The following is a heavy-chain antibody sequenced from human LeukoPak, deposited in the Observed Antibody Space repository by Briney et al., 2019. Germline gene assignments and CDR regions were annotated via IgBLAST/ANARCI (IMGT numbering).Heavy chain of an antibody. V-gene: IGHV4-39*07. CDR3: AREEGSIVVVPAARVADWFDP. CDR2: INHSGST. J-gene: IGHJ5*02. D-gene: IGHD2-2*01. CDR1: GGSISSGDYY. Sequence: SETLSLTCTVSGGSISSGDYYWSWIRQPPGKGLEWIGEINHSGSTNYNPSLKSRVTISVDTSKNQFSLKLSSVTAADTAVYYCAREEGSIVVVPAARVADWFDPWGQGTLVTVCS.